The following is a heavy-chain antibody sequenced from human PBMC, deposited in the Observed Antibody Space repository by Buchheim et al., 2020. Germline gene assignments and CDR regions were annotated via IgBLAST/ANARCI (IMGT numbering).Heavy chain of an antibody. CDR3: ARARGYCSSTSCYEPYYYYYGMDV. D-gene: IGHD2-2*01. Sequence: EVQLLESGGGLVQPGGSLRLSCAASGFTFSSYAMSWVRQAPGKGLEWVSAISGSGGSTYYADSGKGRFTISRDNSKNTLYLQMNSLRAEDTAVYYCARARGYCSSTSCYEPYYYYYGMDVWGQGTT. V-gene: IGHV3-23*01. CDR1: GFTFSSYA. J-gene: IGHJ6*01. CDR2: ISGSGGST.